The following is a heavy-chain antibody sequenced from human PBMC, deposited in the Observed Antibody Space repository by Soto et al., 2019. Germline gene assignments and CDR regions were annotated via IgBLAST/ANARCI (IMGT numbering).Heavy chain of an antibody. CDR1: GGSVSSGSYY. CDR3: ANLYYDFWSGYQYFDY. V-gene: IGHV4-61*01. J-gene: IGHJ4*02. CDR2: IYYSGST. D-gene: IGHD3-3*01. Sequence: SETLSLTCTVSGGSVSSGSYYWSWIRQPPGKGLEWIGYIYYSGSTNYNPSLKSRVTISVDTSKNQFSLKLSSVTAADTAVYYCANLYYDFWSGYQYFDYWGQGTSVTVSS.